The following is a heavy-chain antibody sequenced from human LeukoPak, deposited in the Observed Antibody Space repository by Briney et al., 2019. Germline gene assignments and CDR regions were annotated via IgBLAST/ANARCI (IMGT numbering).Heavy chain of an antibody. J-gene: IGHJ4*02. CDR1: GGSISSYY. D-gene: IGHD5-12*01. CDR3: ARVWWVRGVDHFDY. V-gene: IGHV4-59*01. Sequence: SETLSLTCTVSGGSISSYYWSWIRQPPGKGLEWIGYIYYSGSTNYNPSLKSRVTISVDTSKNQFSLKLSSVTAADTAVYYCARVWWVRGVDHFDYWGQGTLVTVSS. CDR2: IYYSGST.